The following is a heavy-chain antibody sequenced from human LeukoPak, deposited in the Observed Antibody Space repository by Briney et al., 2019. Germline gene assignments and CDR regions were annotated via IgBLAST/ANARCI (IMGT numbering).Heavy chain of an antibody. J-gene: IGHJ5*02. CDR1: GYSFSSYG. D-gene: IGHD3-10*01. V-gene: IGHV1-18*01. Sequence: ASVKVSCKAPGYSFSSYGISWVRQAPGQGLEWMGGISAYNDNTNYAQKLQGRVTMTTDTSTNTAYMELRSLRSDDTAVYYCARVCCYFNSGSKPNWFDPWGQGTLVTVSS. CDR2: ISAYNDNT. CDR3: ARVCCYFNSGSKPNWFDP.